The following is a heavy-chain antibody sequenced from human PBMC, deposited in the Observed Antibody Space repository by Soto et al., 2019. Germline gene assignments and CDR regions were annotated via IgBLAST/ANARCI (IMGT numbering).Heavy chain of an antibody. J-gene: IGHJ6*03. CDR1: GFTVSSNY. Sequence: EVQLVESGGGLVQPGGSLRLSCAASGFTVSSNYMSWVRQAPGKGLEWVSVIYSGGSTYYADSVKGRFTISRDNSKNTRYLQMNSLSAEDTAVYYCARADYYYYMDVWGKGTTVTVSS. CDR3: ARADYYYYMDV. V-gene: IGHV3-66*01. CDR2: IYSGGST.